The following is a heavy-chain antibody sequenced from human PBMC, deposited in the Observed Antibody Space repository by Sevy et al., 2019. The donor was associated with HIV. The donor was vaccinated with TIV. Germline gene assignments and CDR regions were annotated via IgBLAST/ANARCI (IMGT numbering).Heavy chain of an antibody. CDR1: GFTFDEFA. CDR3: AKDIRYSYGRWMDV. V-gene: IGHV3-9*01. D-gene: IGHD3-10*01. Sequence: GGSLRLSCAASGFTFDEFAMHWVRQVPGKGLEWVSGINWDSGAIGYADSVKVRFTTSRDNAKKSLYLQMNSLRGEDTALYYCAKDIRYSYGRWMDVWGQGTTVTVSS. CDR2: INWDSGAI. J-gene: IGHJ6*02.